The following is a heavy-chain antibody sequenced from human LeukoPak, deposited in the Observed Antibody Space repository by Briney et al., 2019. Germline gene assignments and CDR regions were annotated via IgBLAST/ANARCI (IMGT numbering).Heavy chain of an antibody. CDR3: VRDSGVDAHIDY. CDR1: GFTFSSYA. D-gene: IGHD3-3*01. J-gene: IGHJ4*02. V-gene: IGHV3-48*02. CDR2: ISISSSTL. Sequence: GGSLRLSCAASGFTFSSYALNWVRQAPGKGLEWVSYISISSSTLYYTDSVKGRFTISRDNAKNSLYLQMNSLRDEDTAVYYCVRDSGVDAHIDYWGQGTPVTVSA.